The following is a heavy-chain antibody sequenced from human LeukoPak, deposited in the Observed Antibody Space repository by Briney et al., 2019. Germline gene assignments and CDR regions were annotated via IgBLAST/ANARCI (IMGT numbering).Heavy chain of an antibody. CDR1: GLTLSSHA. V-gene: IGHV3-23*01. D-gene: IGHD3-10*01. CDR2: ISGSGSSK. Sequence: GGSLTLSCAASGLTLSSHAMSWARHARGEGGEWVSSISGSGSSKYYADSVNGRFTISRDNSKNTLYLQMTSLRAEDTAVYYCAKDSHSYGSGRYNWFDPWGQGTLVTVSS. CDR3: AKDSHSYGSGRYNWFDP. J-gene: IGHJ5*02.